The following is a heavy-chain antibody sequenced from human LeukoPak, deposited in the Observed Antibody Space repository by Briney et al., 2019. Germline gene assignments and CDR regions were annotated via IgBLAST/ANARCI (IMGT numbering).Heavy chain of an antibody. CDR1: GYTLTELS. D-gene: IGHD3-22*01. J-gene: IGHJ3*01. V-gene: IGHV1-24*01. CDR3: ATGRLYYDRRGYYENDAFNL. Sequence: ASVKVSCKVSGYTLTELSTHWVRQAPGKGLEWMGGFDPEHGETIYAQKFQGRVIMTEDTSTDTAYMELSGLRSEDTAVYYCATGRLYYDRRGYYENDAFNLWGHGTRVTVTS. CDR2: FDPEHGET.